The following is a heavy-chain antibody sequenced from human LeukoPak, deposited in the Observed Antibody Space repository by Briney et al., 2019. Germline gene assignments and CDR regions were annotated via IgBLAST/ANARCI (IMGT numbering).Heavy chain of an antibody. CDR3: ARESTEDRPGS. D-gene: IGHD5/OR15-5a*01. CDR1: GFTFNSSW. CDR2: IDQDGSDK. Sequence: GGSLRLSCAASGFTFNSSWLHWVRQAPGKGLEWVANIDQDGSDKNYVGSVKGRFTISRDDAKNSLFLQMNSLRAEDTAVYYCARESTEDRPGSWGQGTLVTVSS. V-gene: IGHV3-7*01. J-gene: IGHJ5*02.